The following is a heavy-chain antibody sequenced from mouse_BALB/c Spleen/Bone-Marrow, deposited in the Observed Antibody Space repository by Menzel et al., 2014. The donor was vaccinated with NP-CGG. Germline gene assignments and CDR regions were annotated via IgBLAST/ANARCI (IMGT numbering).Heavy chain of an antibody. Sequence: QVQLQQSGAELMKPGASVKISCKATGYTFSSYWIEWVKQRPGHGLERIGEILPGSGSTNYNEKFKGKATFTADTSSNTAYMHLSSLTSEDSAVYYCAREDGLWYFDVWGAGTTVTVSS. D-gene: IGHD1-1*01. CDR3: AREDGLWYFDV. J-gene: IGHJ1*01. CDR2: ILPGSGST. V-gene: IGHV1-9*01. CDR1: GYTFSSYW.